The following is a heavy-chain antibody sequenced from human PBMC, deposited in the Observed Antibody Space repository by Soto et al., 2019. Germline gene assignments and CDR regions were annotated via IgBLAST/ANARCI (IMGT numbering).Heavy chain of an antibody. J-gene: IGHJ4*02. V-gene: IGHV4-34*01. CDR2: INHSGST. Sequence: QVQLQQWGAGLLKPSETLSLTCAVYGGSFSGYYWTWIRQPPGTGLEWIGEINHSGSTNYNPSLKSRVTIPVDTSTNQFCLKLTSVTDADTAVYYCARDKITGLFDYWGQGTLVTVSS. CDR1: GGSFSGYY. CDR3: ARDKITGLFDY. D-gene: IGHD2-8*02.